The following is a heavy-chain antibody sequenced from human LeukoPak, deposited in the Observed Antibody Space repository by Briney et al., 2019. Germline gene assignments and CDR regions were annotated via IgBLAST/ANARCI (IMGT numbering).Heavy chain of an antibody. J-gene: IGHJ4*02. D-gene: IGHD1-26*01. CDR1: GYTFTGYY. Sequence: ASVKVSCKASGYTFTGYYMHWVRQAPGQGLEWMGWINAGNGNTKFSHEFQGRVTIARDTSASTAYMELNSLRSEDMAVYYCAREGAYIGGSYPFDYWGQGTLVTVSS. CDR3: AREGAYIGGSYPFDY. CDR2: INAGNGNT. V-gene: IGHV1-3*03.